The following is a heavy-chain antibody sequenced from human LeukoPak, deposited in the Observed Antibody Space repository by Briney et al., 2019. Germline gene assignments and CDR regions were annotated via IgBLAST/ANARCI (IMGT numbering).Heavy chain of an antibody. D-gene: IGHD6-13*01. V-gene: IGHV4-4*07. J-gene: IGHJ4*02. CDR1: GGSISSYY. Sequence: SETLSLTCTVSGGSISSYYWSWIRQPAGKGLEWIGRIYTSGSTNYNPSLKSRVTISVDTSKNQFSLKLSSVTAADTAVYYCARDGSYSSSWYDYYFDYWGQGTLVTVSS. CDR3: ARDGSYSSSWYDYYFDY. CDR2: IYTSGST.